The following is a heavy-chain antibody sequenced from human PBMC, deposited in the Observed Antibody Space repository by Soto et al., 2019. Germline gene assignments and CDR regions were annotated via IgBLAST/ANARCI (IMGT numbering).Heavy chain of an antibody. Sequence: SETLSLTCSVSGYSVTSSDYYWAWIRQSPGKGLEWIGSMFYSGLTYYNPSLKSRVTLSVDTSKNQFSVRLNSVTAADTAVYYCAPLNVSLSGPYGIHVWGQGTTVTVSS. CDR2: MFYSGLT. CDR1: GYSVTSSDYY. J-gene: IGHJ6*02. D-gene: IGHD2-15*01. CDR3: APLNVSLSGPYGIHV. V-gene: IGHV4-39*01.